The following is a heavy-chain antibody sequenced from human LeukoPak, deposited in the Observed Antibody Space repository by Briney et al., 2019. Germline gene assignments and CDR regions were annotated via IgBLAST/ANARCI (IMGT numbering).Heavy chain of an antibody. V-gene: IGHV3-21*01. CDR3: ARGPYTNGHYFDY. D-gene: IGHD6-19*01. Sequence: PGGSLRLSCAASGFTFSSYSMNWVRQAPGKGLEWVSSISSSNSYIYYADSVKGRFTISRDNARNSLYLQMNSLRAEDTAVYYCARGPYTNGHYFDYWGQGTLATVSS. CDR1: GFTFSSYS. CDR2: ISSSNSYI. J-gene: IGHJ4*02.